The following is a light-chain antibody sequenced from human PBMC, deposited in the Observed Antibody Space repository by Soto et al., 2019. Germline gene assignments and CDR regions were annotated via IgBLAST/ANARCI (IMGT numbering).Light chain of an antibody. CDR3: QQFGTIPFT. CDR1: QSVSSTY. CDR2: GAS. Sequence: EIVLTQSPGTLSLSPGERATLSCRASQSVSSTYLGWYQQKPGQAPRLLISGASNMATVIPDRFSGSGSGTDFTLTISRLAPEDFAVYYCQQFGTIPFTFGPGTKVDV. V-gene: IGKV3-20*01. J-gene: IGKJ3*01.